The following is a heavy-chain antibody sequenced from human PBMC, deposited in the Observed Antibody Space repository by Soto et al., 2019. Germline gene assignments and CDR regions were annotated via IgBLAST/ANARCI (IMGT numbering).Heavy chain of an antibody. CDR2: ISGSGGST. J-gene: IGHJ3*02. CDR1: GFTFSSYA. CDR3: AKGNIVVVVAFQRGDAFDI. D-gene: IGHD2-15*01. Sequence: GGSLRLSCAASGFTFSSYAMSWVRQAPGKGLEWVSAISGSGGSTYYADSVKGRFTISRDNSKNTLYLQMNSLRAEDTAVYYCAKGNIVVVVAFQRGDAFDIWGQGTMVTVSS. V-gene: IGHV3-23*01.